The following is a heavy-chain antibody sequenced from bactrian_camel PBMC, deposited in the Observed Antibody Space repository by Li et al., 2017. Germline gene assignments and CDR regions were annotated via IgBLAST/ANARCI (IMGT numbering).Heavy chain of an antibody. D-gene: IGHD4*01. CDR2: IITGSGST. J-gene: IGHJ4*01. CDR1: GYTLPY. CDR3: AASGASCLRAIDFNY. Sequence: HVQLVESGGGSVQAGGSLRLSCAASGYTLPYMAWFRQAPGKEREGVAAIITGSGSTYVADSVKGRFTISRDNADNTLHLEMNSLKPEETAIYYCAASGASCLRAIDFNYWGQGTQVTVS. V-gene: IGHV3S54*01.